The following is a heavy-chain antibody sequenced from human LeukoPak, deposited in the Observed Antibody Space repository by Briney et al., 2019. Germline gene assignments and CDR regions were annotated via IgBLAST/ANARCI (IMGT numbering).Heavy chain of an antibody. V-gene: IGHV1-18*01. CDR3: AREGCGGTSCVHYYSNYGMDV. D-gene: IGHD2-2*01. Sequence: ASVKVSCKASGYTFTSYGISWVRQAPGQGLEWMGWISAYNGNTNYAQKLQGRVTMTTDTSTSTAYMELRSLRSDDTAVYYCAREGCGGTSCVHYYSNYGMDVWGQGTTVTVSS. CDR1: GYTFTSYG. CDR2: ISAYNGNT. J-gene: IGHJ6*02.